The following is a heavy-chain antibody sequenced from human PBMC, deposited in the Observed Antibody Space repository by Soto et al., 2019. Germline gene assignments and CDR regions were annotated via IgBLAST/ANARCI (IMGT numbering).Heavy chain of an antibody. Sequence: SETLSLTCAVYGGFVSSGSYYWSWIWQPPGKGLEWIGEMSHSGGTHFNPSLKSRVTISVDTSKNQFSLKMSSVTAADTALYYCARVERGTATTVVDAFDIWGPGTMVS. J-gene: IGHJ3*02. CDR3: ARVERGTATTVVDAFDI. CDR1: GGFVSSGSYY. D-gene: IGHD1-1*01. CDR2: MSHSGGT. V-gene: IGHV4-34*01.